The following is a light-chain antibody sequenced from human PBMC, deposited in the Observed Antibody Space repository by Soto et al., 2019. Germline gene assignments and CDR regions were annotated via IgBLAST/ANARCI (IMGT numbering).Light chain of an antibody. Sequence: EIVLTQSPGTLSLSPGERATLSCRASQSVSSSYLAWYQQKPGQAPRLLIYGASTRATGIPARFSGSGSGTEFTLTISSLQSEDFAVYYCQQYGSSPSWTFGQGTKVDI. V-gene: IGKV3-20*01. CDR1: QSVSSSY. CDR2: GAS. J-gene: IGKJ1*01. CDR3: QQYGSSPSWT.